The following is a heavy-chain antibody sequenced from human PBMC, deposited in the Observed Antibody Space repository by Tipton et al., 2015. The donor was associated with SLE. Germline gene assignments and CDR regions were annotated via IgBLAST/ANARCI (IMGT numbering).Heavy chain of an antibody. Sequence: TLSLTCTVSGGSISGSDYYWGWIRQPPGKGLEWIGNIYSSGSTFYNPSLTSRVTISLDTFKNQFSLRLSSVTAADTAVYYCARDRPRGPFDVWGQGTMVTVSS. CDR3: ARDRPRGPFDV. V-gene: IGHV4-39*07. CDR2: IYSSGST. J-gene: IGHJ3*01. CDR1: GGSISGSDYY. D-gene: IGHD3-10*01.